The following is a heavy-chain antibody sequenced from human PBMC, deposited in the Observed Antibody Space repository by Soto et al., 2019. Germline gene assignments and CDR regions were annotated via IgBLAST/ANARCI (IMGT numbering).Heavy chain of an antibody. CDR1: GFTFDDYA. J-gene: IGHJ4*02. CDR2: ISWNSGGI. V-gene: IGHV3-9*01. CDR3: VKGLGGNYGRYYFDY. Sequence: EVQLVESGGGLVQPGRSLRLSCAASGFTFDDYAMHWVRQAPGKGLEWVSGISWNSGGIGYADSVKGRFTISRDNAKNSLYLQMNSLRAEDTALYYCVKGLGGNYGRYYFDYWGQGTLVTVSS. D-gene: IGHD1-26*01.